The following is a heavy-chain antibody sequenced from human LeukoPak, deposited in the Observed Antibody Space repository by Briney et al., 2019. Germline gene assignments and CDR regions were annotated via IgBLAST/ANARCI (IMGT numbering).Heavy chain of an antibody. Sequence: PSETLSLTCAVYGGSFSGYYWSWIRQPPGKGPEWIGEINHSGSTNYNPSLKSRVTISVDTSKNQFSLKLSSVTAADTAVYYCARGRGSYYDSSGYYRGPYFDYWGQGTLVIVSS. D-gene: IGHD3-22*01. CDR1: GGSFSGYY. J-gene: IGHJ4*02. CDR3: ARGRGSYYDSSGYYRGPYFDY. V-gene: IGHV4-34*01. CDR2: INHSGST.